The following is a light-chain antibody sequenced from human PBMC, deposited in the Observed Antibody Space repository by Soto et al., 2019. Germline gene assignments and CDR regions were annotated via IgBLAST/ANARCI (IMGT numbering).Light chain of an antibody. CDR3: QQRSTSIT. CDR2: DAS. J-gene: IGKJ5*01. CDR1: QTVSSY. Sequence: IVLTXSPATLSLWPGETAILSCRASQTVSSYLSWYQHKPGQAPRLLIYDASKRAPGIPARFSGSGSGTDFTLTISSLEPEDFAVYYCQQRSTSITFGQGTRLEIE. V-gene: IGKV3-11*01.